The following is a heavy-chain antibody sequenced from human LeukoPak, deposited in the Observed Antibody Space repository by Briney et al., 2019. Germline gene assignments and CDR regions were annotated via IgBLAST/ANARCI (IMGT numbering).Heavy chain of an antibody. CDR2: INSDGSST. Sequence: PGGSLRLSCAASGFTFSSYWMHWVRQAPGKGLVWVSRINSDGSSTSYADSVKGRFTISRDNAKNTLYLQMNSLRAEDTAVYYCARGAHSSGWCLLVWAFDYWGQGTLVTVSS. D-gene: IGHD6-19*01. CDR3: ARGAHSSGWCLLVWAFDY. J-gene: IGHJ4*02. CDR1: GFTFSSYW. V-gene: IGHV3-74*01.